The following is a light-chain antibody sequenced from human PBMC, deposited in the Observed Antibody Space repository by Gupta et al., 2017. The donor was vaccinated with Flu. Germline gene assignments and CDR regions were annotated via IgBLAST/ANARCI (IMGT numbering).Light chain of an antibody. Sequence: PSGVSNRFSGSKSGNTASLTISGLQAEDEADYYCSSYTSSSTPFVFGTETKVTVL. V-gene: IGLV2-14*01. CDR3: SSYTSSSTPFV. J-gene: IGLJ1*01.